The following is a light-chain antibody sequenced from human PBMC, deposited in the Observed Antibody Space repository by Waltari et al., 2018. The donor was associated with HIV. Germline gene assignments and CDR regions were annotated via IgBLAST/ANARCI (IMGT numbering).Light chain of an antibody. CDR1: QSDS. Sequence: VLTQYPATLSLSPGDRATLSCRASQSDSLAWYQQKPGQSPRLLLYDVSRRAADIPATFSGSGAGTDFTITIDSLEAEDFAIYYCQQHTSGPPSYTFGQGTRLEMK. V-gene: IGKV3-11*01. CDR3: QQHTSGPPSYT. J-gene: IGKJ2*01. CDR2: DVS.